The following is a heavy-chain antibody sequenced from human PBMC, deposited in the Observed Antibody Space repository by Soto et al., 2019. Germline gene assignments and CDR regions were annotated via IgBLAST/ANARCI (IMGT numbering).Heavy chain of an antibody. CDR3: ARDRWYCSGGSCYRDYYYYMDV. CDR2: INAGNSNT. Sequence: ASVKVYCKASGYTFTSYAMHWVRQAPGQRLEWIGWINAGNSNTKYSQKFQGRVTITRDTSASTAYMELSSLRSEDTAVYYCARDRWYCSGGSCYRDYYYYMDVWGKGTTVTVSS. V-gene: IGHV1-3*01. CDR1: GYTFTSYA. D-gene: IGHD2-15*01. J-gene: IGHJ6*03.